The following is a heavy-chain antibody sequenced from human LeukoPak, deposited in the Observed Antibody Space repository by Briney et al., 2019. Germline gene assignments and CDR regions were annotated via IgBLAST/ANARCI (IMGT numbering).Heavy chain of an antibody. CDR1: GFTFSSYW. D-gene: IGHD3-10*01. V-gene: IGHV3-74*01. CDR3: ARGYGDWSDP. J-gene: IGHJ5*02. Sequence: QPGGSLRLSCAASGFTFSSYWMHWVRQAPGKGLVWVSRINSDESRTAYADSVKGRFSISRDNAKNTLYLQMNSLRAEDTAVYYCARGYGDWSDPWGQGTLVTVSS. CDR2: INSDESRT.